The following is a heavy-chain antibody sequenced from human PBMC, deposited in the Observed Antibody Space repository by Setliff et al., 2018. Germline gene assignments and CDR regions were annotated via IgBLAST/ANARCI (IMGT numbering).Heavy chain of an antibody. Sequence: GGSLRLSCAASGFTFRDYGMHWVRQAPGKGLEWVSSVSYSGGSTYYADSVRVRFTIARDNSKNTVYLQMNSLKAEDTAVYYCAKAHVSQLPYYYFDHWGQGILVTVSS. J-gene: IGHJ4*02. CDR1: GFTFRDYG. D-gene: IGHD2-2*02. CDR3: AKAHVSQLPYYYFDH. V-gene: IGHV3-NL1*01. CDR2: VSYSGGST.